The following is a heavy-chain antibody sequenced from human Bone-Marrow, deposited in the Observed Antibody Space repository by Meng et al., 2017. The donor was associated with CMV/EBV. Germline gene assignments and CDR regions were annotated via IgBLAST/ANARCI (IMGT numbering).Heavy chain of an antibody. V-gene: IGHV4-34*01. D-gene: IGHD3-3*01. Sequence: SETLPLTCAVYGGSFSGYYWSWIRQPPGKGLEWIGEINHSGSTNYNPSLKSRVTISVDTSKNQFSLKLSSVTAADTAVYYCARGRYDFWSGPFHNWLDPWGQGTLVTVSS. J-gene: IGHJ5*02. CDR2: INHSGST. CDR1: GGSFSGYY. CDR3: ARGRYDFWSGPFHNWLDP.